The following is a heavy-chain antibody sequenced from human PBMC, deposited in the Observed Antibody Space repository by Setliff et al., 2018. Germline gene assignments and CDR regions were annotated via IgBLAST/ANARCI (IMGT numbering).Heavy chain of an antibody. CDR2: IIPIFGTA. D-gene: IGHD6-13*01. J-gene: IGHJ4*02. Sequence: GASVKVSCKASGGTFSSYAISWVRQAPGQGLEWMGGIIPIFGTAKYAQKFQGRVTITADESTSTAYMELSSLRSEDTAVYYCARVQQLGTFDYWGQGTLVTVSS. CDR1: GGTFSSYA. V-gene: IGHV1-69*13. CDR3: ARVQQLGTFDY.